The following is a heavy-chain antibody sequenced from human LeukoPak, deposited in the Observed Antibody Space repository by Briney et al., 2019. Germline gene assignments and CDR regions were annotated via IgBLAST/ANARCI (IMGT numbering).Heavy chain of an antibody. J-gene: IGHJ6*04. V-gene: IGHV3-33*01. CDR2: IWYDGSNK. Sequence: GGSLRLSCAASGFTFSSYGMHWVRQAPGKGLEWVAVIWYDGSNKYYADSVKGRFTISRDNSKNTLYLQMNSLRAEDTAVYYCARDRGYGSGSYFFYYYGMDVWGKGTTVAVSS. CDR3: ARDRGYGSGSYFFYYYGMDV. CDR1: GFTFSSYG. D-gene: IGHD3-10*01.